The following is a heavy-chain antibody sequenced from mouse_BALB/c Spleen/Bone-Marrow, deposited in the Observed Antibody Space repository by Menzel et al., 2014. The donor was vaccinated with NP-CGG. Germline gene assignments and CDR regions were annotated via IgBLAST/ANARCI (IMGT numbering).Heavy chain of an antibody. CDR3: ARSRGYYDYWYFDV. CDR2: IDPSDSYT. D-gene: IGHD2-4*01. CDR1: GYTFTSYW. V-gene: IGHV1-69*02. Sequence: QVQLKQSGAELVKPGASVMLSCKASGYTFTSYWMHWVKQRPGQGLEWIGEIDPSDSYTNYNQKFKGKATLTVDKSSSTAYMQLSSLTSEDSAVYYCARSRGYYDYWYFDVWGAGTTVTVSS. J-gene: IGHJ1*01.